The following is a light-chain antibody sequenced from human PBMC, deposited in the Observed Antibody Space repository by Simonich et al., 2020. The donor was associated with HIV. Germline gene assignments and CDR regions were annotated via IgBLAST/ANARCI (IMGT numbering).Light chain of an antibody. Sequence: QLVLTQSPSASASLGASVRLTCTLSSGHSRYDIAWHQQQPEKGPRDLMKVDSDGSHSKGNGIPDRFSSSSAGAERYLTISSLQSEDEADYYCQTWGAGAGANWVFGGGTKLTVL. CDR1: SGHSRYD. CDR3: QTWGAGAGANWV. V-gene: IGLV4-69*01. CDR2: VDSDGSH. J-gene: IGLJ3*02.